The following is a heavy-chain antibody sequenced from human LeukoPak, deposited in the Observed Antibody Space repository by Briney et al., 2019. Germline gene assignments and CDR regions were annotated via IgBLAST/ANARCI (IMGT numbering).Heavy chain of an antibody. CDR2: ISSSGSTI. CDR3: AELGITMIGGV. D-gene: IGHD3-10*02. V-gene: IGHV3-48*03. Sequence: GGSLTLSCAASGFTFSSYEMNWVRQAPGKGLEWVSYISSSGSTIYYADSVKGRFTISRDNAKNSLYLQMNSLRAEDTAVYYCAELGITMIGGVWGKGTTVTITS. J-gene: IGHJ6*04. CDR1: GFTFSSYE.